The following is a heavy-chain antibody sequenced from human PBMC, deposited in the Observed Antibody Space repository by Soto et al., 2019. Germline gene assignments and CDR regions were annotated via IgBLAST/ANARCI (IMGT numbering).Heavy chain of an antibody. CDR2: IYYSGST. J-gene: IGHJ5*02. CDR3: ARAYSSGWNWFDP. CDR1: GGSISSYY. Sequence: LSLTCTVSGGSISSYYWSWIRQPPGKGLEWIGYIYYSGSTNYNPSLKSRVTISVDTSKNQFSLKLSSVTAADTAVYYCARAYSSGWNWFDPWGQGTLVTVSS. D-gene: IGHD6-19*01. V-gene: IGHV4-59*01.